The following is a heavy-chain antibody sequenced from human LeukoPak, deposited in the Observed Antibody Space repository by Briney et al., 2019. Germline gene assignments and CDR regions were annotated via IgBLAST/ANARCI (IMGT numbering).Heavy chain of an antibody. D-gene: IGHD3-22*01. Sequence: KASETLSLTCAVYGGSFSGYYWSWIRQPPGKGLEWIGEINHSGSTNYNPSLKSRVTISVDTSKNQFSLKLSSVTAADTAVYYCARRAGYYPQLISYYMDVWGKGTTVTVSS. CDR3: ARRAGYYPQLISYYMDV. J-gene: IGHJ6*03. CDR2: INHSGST. V-gene: IGHV4-34*01. CDR1: GGSFSGYY.